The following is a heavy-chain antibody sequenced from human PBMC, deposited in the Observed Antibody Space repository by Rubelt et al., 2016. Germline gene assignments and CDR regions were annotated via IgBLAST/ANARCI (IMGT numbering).Heavy chain of an antibody. Sequence: YAMSWVRQAPGKGLECVSGISGGGGTTYYADSVKGRFTISRDNSKNTLYLQMNSLRDEDTAVYYCARGGATTDYWGQGTLVTVSS. CDR1: YA. J-gene: IGHJ4*02. CDR3: ARGGATTDY. D-gene: IGHD1-26*01. CDR2: ISGGGGTT. V-gene: IGHV3-23*01.